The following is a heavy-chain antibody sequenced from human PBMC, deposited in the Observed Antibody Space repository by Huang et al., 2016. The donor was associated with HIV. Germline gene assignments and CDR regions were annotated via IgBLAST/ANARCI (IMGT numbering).Heavy chain of an antibody. Sequence: QGRLVESGGAVVKPGGSLRLSCAASGFMFSDYYLNWIRQVRGKGLEWLSLSSNHGRLMYYADSGRGRFTISRDNAKNSVFLQMTSLRVEDTAVYYCARDISSHFDTTSHTFDYGLDLWGQGTTVTVSS. V-gene: IGHV3-11*01. CDR2: SSNHGRLM. CDR1: GFMFSDYY. D-gene: IGHD3-22*01. CDR3: ARDISSHFDTTSHTFDYGLDL. J-gene: IGHJ6*02.